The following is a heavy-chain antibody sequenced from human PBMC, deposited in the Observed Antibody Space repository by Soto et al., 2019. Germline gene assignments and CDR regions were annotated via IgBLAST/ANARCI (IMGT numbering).Heavy chain of an antibody. CDR3: ARDDDYEANAFDY. CDR1: GFTFSRYR. D-gene: IGHD3-22*01. CDR2: IWNDGIRK. V-gene: IGHV3-33*01. J-gene: IGHJ4*02. Sequence: ALRLSCAAAGFTFSRYRMTGVRQAPGKGLEWVALIWNDGIRKVYVDSVKGRFTITRDNSKNTLDLQMNSLRAEDTAVYYCARDDDYEANAFDYWGPGTLVTVSS.